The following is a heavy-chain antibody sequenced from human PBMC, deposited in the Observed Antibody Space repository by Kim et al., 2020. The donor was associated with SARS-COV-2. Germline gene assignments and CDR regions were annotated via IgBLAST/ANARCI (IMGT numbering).Heavy chain of an antibody. CDR2: ISTGSTYI. CDR3: ANNPMSWYPDYYYFGMDV. CDR1: GFTFSSYS. D-gene: IGHD6-13*01. V-gene: IGHV3-21*01. J-gene: IGHJ6*02. Sequence: GGSLRLSCAASGFTFSSYSMNWVRQAPGKGLEWVSSISTGSTYIYYADSVKGRFTISRDNARNSLYLQMNSLRAEDTAVYYCANNPMSWYPDYYYFGMDVWGQGTTVTVSS.